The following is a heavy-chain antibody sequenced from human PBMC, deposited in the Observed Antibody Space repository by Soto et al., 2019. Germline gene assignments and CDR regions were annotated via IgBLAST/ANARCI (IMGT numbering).Heavy chain of an antibody. CDR2: IWDDGSYK. D-gene: IGHD1-26*01. CDR1: GFKFSIYG. J-gene: IGHJ6*02. V-gene: IGHV3-33*08. CDR3: ANGPVVGANYKYYDMDV. Sequence: GGSLRLSCAASGFKFSIYGMHWVRQAPGKGLEWVATIWDDGSYKYYGDSVKGRFTISRDNSKNTLYLQMDNLRAEETAHYFCANGPVVGANYKYYDMDVWGRGTTVTVSS.